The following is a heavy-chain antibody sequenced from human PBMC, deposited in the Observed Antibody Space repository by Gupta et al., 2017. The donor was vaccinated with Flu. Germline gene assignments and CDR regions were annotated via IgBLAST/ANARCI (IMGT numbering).Heavy chain of an antibody. J-gene: IGHJ6*03. CDR3: ARDRRDLDKGYYYYYMDV. Sequence: QVELVQSGGGLVNPGGSLGLSCVASGFTFSDQFMSWIRQAPGKGPEWVAYITSSGRNVYYADSVQGRFTVTRDNARNSVYLHMHNVSPQDTAIYYCARDRRDLDKGYYYYYMDVWGKGATVTVSS. CDR1: GFTFSDQF. CDR2: ITSSGRNV. V-gene: IGHV3-11*01. D-gene: IGHD3-9*01.